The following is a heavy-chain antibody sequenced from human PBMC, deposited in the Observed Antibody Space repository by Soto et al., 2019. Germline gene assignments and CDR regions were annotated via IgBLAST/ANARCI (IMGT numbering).Heavy chain of an antibody. V-gene: IGHV4-38-2*01. CDR3: ASSMYSTSAQLYYGMDV. D-gene: IGHD6-6*01. Sequence: PSETLSLPCAVSGYSIRSGYFWGWIRQPPGKGLEWIGSMYHSGITYYNLSLKSRVTISVDTSKNQLSLKLSSATAADTAVYYCASSMYSTSAQLYYGMDVWGQGTTVTVSS. J-gene: IGHJ6*02. CDR2: MYHSGIT. CDR1: GYSIRSGYF.